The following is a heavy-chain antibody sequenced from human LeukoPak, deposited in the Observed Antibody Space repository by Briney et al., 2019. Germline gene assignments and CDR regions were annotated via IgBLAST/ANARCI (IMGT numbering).Heavy chain of an antibody. Sequence: TSETLSLTCTVSGGSISSYYWSWIRQPPGKGLEWIGYIYYSGSTNYNPSFQSRVTISVDTSKNQFSLKLSSVTAADTAVYYRARDPSTSWSRSGFDIWGQGTMVTVSS. D-gene: IGHD1-26*01. V-gene: IGHV4-59*01. CDR3: ARDPSTSWSRSGFDI. J-gene: IGHJ3*02. CDR2: IYYSGST. CDR1: GGSISSYY.